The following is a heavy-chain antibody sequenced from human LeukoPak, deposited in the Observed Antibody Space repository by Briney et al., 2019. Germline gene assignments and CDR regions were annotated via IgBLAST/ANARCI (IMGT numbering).Heavy chain of an antibody. J-gene: IGHJ4*02. D-gene: IGHD4-17*01. CDR1: GLTFSSYG. CDR2: IWYDGSNI. V-gene: IGHV3-33*01. CDR3: ARVLSVYGDSTPFDY. Sequence: GGSLRLSCAASGLTFSSYGMHWVRQAPGKGLEWVAVIWYDGSNIYYADSVKGRFTISRDNSKNTLYLQMNSLRAEDTAVYYCARVLSVYGDSTPFDYWGQGTLVTVSS.